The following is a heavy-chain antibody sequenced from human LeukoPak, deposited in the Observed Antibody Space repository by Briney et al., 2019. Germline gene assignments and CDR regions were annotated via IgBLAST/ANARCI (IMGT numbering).Heavy chain of an antibody. CDR3: ARSMPVGVALDAFDI. D-gene: IGHD3-16*01. V-gene: IGHV5-51*01. Sequence: PGESLKISCKGSGYSFTSYWIGWVRQMPGKGLEWMGIIYPGDSDTRYSPSFQGQVTISADKSISTAYLQWSSLKASDTAMYYCARSMPVGVALDAFDIWGQGTMVTASS. CDR2: IYPGDSDT. CDR1: GYSFTSYW. J-gene: IGHJ3*02.